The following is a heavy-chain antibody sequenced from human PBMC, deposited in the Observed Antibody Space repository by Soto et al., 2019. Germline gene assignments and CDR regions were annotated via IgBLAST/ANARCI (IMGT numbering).Heavy chain of an antibody. CDR3: AREYTAWPLAYGLDV. CDR1: GFTFSSYW. V-gene: IGHV3-74*01. CDR2: INSDGSST. D-gene: IGHD2-2*02. Sequence: GGSLRLSCAASGFTFSSYWMHWVRQAPGKGLVWVSRINSDGSSTSYADSVKGRFTISRDNAKNTLYLQMNSLRAEDTAVYYCAREYTAWPLAYGLDVWGQGTTVTVS. J-gene: IGHJ6*02.